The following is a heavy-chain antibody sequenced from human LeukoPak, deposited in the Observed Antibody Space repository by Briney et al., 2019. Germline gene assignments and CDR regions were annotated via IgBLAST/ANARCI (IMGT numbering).Heavy chain of an antibody. J-gene: IGHJ3*02. D-gene: IGHD3-22*01. CDR1: GFTFSSYA. CDR2: INGNSGST. Sequence: GGSLRLSCAASGFTFSSYAMSWVRQAPGKGLEWVSAINGNSGSTYYADSVKGRSTIPRDYSKNTVYLQMNSLRAEDTAVYYCARSPYYDSSGYEDAFDIWGQGTMVTVSS. CDR3: ARSPYYDSSGYEDAFDI. V-gene: IGHV3-23*01.